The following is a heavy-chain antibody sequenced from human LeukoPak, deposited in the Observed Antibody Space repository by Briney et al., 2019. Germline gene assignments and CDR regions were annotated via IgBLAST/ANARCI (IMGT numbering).Heavy chain of an antibody. CDR2: LWYDGSRE. V-gene: IGHV3-33*08. D-gene: IGHD1-26*01. CDR1: GFSLSSYG. CDR3: ARTWDYMDV. Sequence: PGRSLSLSCAASGFSLSSYGMHGVRQAPGKGLEWVAVLWYDGSREYYADSVKGLFTISRDNSKNTLYLQMNSLRAEETAVYYCARTWDYMDVWGKGTTVTVYS. J-gene: IGHJ6*03.